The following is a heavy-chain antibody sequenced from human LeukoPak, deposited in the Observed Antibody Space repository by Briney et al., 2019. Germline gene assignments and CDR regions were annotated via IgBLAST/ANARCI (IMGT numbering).Heavy chain of an antibody. Sequence: ASVKVSCKASGYTFTSYAMHWVRQAPGQRLEWMGWINAGNGNTKYSQKFQGRVTITRDTSASTAYMELSSLRSEDTAVYYCASGAYCGGDCYDDAFDIWGQGTMVTVSS. CDR1: GYTFTSYA. V-gene: IGHV1-3*01. J-gene: IGHJ3*02. CDR2: INAGNGNT. CDR3: ASGAYCGGDCYDDAFDI. D-gene: IGHD2-21*02.